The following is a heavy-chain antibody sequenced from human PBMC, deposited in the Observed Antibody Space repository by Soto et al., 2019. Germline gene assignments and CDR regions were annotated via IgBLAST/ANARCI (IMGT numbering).Heavy chain of an antibody. CDR1: GGSISSGDYY. V-gene: IGHV4-30-4*01. J-gene: IGHJ3*02. CDR3: ARKGWPDVFDI. Sequence: QVQLQESGPGLVKPSQTLSLTCTVSGGSISSGDYYWSWIRQPPGKGLEWIGYIYYSGSTYYKSSLKSRVIISIATSKNQFSRNLSSVTAADTAVYYCARKGWPDVFDIWGQGAMVTVSS. CDR2: IYYSGST.